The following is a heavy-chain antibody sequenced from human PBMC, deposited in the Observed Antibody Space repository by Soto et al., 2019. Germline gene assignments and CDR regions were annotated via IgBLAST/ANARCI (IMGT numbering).Heavy chain of an antibody. CDR3: ARDKITGLFDY. Sequence: QVQLQQWGAGLLKPSETLSLTCAVDGGSFSGYYWTWIRQPPGTGLEWIGEINHSGSTNYNPSLKSRVTISVDTSKNQFYLKLTSVTAADTAVYYCARDKITGLFDYWGQGTLVTVSS. J-gene: IGHJ4*02. CDR1: GGSFSGYY. V-gene: IGHV4-34*01. D-gene: IGHD2-8*02. CDR2: INHSGST.